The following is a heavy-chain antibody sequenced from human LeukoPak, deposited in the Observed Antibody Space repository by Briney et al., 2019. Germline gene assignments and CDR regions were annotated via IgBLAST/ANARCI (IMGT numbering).Heavy chain of an antibody. D-gene: IGHD3-22*01. CDR1: GGSISGYY. CDR3: ARLRNRYDTSGYYPFDY. CDR2: IYYSGGT. Sequence: PSETLSPTCTVSGGSISGYYWSWIRQPPGKGLEWIGYIYYSGGTNYNPSLESRVTISVDTSKNQFSLKLSSVTAADTAVYYCARLRNRYDTSGYYPFDYWGQGTLVTVPS. J-gene: IGHJ4*02. V-gene: IGHV4-59*08.